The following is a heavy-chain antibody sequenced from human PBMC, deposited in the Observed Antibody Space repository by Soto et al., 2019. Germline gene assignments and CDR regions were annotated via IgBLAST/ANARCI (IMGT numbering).Heavy chain of an antibody. V-gene: IGHV1-2*02. D-gene: IGHD7-27*01. CDR2: IDLDSSHT. CDR3: GLEPTGTGGFDY. Sequence: QVQLVQSGPEVKMPGASVKVSCKASGHTFTGHHMHWVRQAPGQGLEWMAYIDLDSSHTKYAQRLQGGVTTTRDTSITTAYMELRGLRSDDTALYYCGLEPTGTGGFDYWGQGTVLTVSS. J-gene: IGHJ4*02. CDR1: GHTFTGHH.